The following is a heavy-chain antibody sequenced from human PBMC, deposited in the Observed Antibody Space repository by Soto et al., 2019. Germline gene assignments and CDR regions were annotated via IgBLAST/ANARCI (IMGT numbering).Heavy chain of an antibody. CDR2: ISGSGGST. J-gene: IGHJ6*02. V-gene: IGHV3-23*01. CDR1: GFTFSSYA. Sequence: GGSLRLSCAASGFTFSSYAMSWVRQAPGKGLEWVSAISGSGGSTYYADSVKGRFTISRGNSKNTLYLQMNSLRAEDTAVYYCAKEGYCSGGSCYAYYYGMDVWGQGTTVTVSS. CDR3: AKEGYCSGGSCYAYYYGMDV. D-gene: IGHD2-15*01.